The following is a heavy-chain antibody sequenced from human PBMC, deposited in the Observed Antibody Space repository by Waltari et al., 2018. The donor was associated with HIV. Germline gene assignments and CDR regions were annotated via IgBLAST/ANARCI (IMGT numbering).Heavy chain of an antibody. CDR2: LDPEDGET. Sequence: EFQLVQSGAEVKKAGATVKISCKVSGYTFTDHYMNWVQQAPGKGLEWMGLLDPEDGETIFADKFQGRVTMTADTSTGTAYMELSSLRSEDTAMYYCATGSPSGSYFGDAFDVWGQGTMVTVS. J-gene: IGHJ3*01. D-gene: IGHD1-26*01. V-gene: IGHV1-69-2*01. CDR3: ATGSPSGSYFGDAFDV. CDR1: GYTFTDHY.